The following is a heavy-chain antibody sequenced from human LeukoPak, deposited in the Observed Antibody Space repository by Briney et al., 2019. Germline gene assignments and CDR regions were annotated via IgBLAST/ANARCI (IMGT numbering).Heavy chain of an antibody. CDR2: IRYDGSNN. J-gene: IGHJ4*02. CDR3: AKDDDGKQCMAYFNY. CDR1: GFTFRNYG. D-gene: IGHD6-19*01. Sequence: GGSLRLSCAASGFTFRNYGMHWVRQAPGKGLEWVAFIRYDGSNNYYADSVKGRFTISRDNSKNTLFLQMNSLRPEDTAVYYCAKDDDGKQCMAYFNYWGQGTLVTVSS. V-gene: IGHV3-30*02.